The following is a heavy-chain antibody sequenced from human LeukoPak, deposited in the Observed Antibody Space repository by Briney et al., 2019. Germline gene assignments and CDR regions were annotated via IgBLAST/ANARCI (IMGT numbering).Heavy chain of an antibody. Sequence: PGGSLRLSCAASGFTFSFYSMNWVRQAPGKGLEWVSSISRTSTYIYYADSVKGRFTISRDNAKNSLYLQMNNLRAEDTAVYYCARDKYGSGSYSWSKRLDSWGQGTLVTVSS. CDR2: ISRTSTYI. J-gene: IGHJ4*02. V-gene: IGHV3-21*01. CDR3: ARDKYGSGSYSWSKRLDS. CDR1: GFTFSFYS. D-gene: IGHD3-10*01.